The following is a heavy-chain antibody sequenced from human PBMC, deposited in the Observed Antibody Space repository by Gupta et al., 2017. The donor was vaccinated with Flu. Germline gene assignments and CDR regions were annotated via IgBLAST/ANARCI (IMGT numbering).Heavy chain of an antibody. CDR2: INWNGGST. CDR1: GFTFDDYA. J-gene: IGHJ3*02. CDR3: ARVRDYGGNAVGGAFDI. D-gene: IGHD4-17*01. Sequence: EVQLVESGGGVVRPGGSLRLSCAASGFTFDDYAMSWVRQAPGKGLEWVSGINWNGGSTGYADSVKGRFTISRDNAKNSLYLQMNSLRAEDTALYHCARVRDYGGNAVGGAFDIWGQGTMVTVSS. V-gene: IGHV3-20*01.